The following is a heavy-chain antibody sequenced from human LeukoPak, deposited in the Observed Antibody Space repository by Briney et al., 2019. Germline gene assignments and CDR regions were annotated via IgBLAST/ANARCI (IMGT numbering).Heavy chain of an antibody. CDR1: GFSVSYSY. D-gene: IGHD3-10*01. J-gene: IGHJ4*02. CDR3: AKGGYYSNSGRLRDPSYFFVQ. V-gene: IGHV3-53*01. CDR2: IYSGGNT. Sequence: GGSLRLSCVASGFSVSYSYMNWVRHAPGEGRQCGSVIYSGGNTYYADSAKGRFTLSRDISKNTLFLQMNKLRAQDTAVYFCAKGGYYSNSGRLRDPSYFFVQWGQGALVTVSS.